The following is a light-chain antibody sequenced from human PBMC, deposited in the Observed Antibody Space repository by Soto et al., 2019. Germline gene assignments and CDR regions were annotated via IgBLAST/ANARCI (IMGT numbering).Light chain of an antibody. J-gene: IGKJ1*01. CDR1: QDISNF. CDR2: SAN. CDR3: LQHKSYPRT. Sequence: DIQMTQSPSDMSASVGDRVTITCRASQDISNFLVWFQQRPGEVPKRLMYSANRLESGVPSRFSGSGSGTEFTLTISSLQPEDFATYYCLQHKSYPRTFGQGTKVDI. V-gene: IGKV1-17*03.